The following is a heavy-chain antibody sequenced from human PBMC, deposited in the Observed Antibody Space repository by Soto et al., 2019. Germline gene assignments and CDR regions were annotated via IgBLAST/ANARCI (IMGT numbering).Heavy chain of an antibody. V-gene: IGHV3-15*01. CDR3: TTDQRELRFLEWLLVGDY. D-gene: IGHD3-3*01. Sequence: EVQLVESGGGLVKPGGSLRLSCAASGFTFSNAWMSWVRQAPGKGLEWVGRIKSKTDGGTTDYAAPVKGRFTISRDNSKNTLYLQMNSLKTEDTAVYYCTTDQRELRFLEWLLVGDYWGQGTLVTVSS. J-gene: IGHJ4*02. CDR1: GFTFSNAW. CDR2: IKSKTDGGTT.